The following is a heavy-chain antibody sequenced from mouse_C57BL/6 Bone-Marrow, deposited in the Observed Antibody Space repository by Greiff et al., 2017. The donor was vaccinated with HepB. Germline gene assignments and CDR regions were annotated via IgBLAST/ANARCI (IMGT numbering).Heavy chain of an antibody. CDR2: INPSSGDT. V-gene: IGHV1-4*01. J-gene: IGHJ3*01. Sequence: QVQLQQSGAELARPGASVKMSCKASGYNFTSYTMHWVKQRPGQGLEWIGNINPSSGDTKYNQKFKGKATLTADKSSSTAYMQLSSLTSEDSAVYYCAITTWVAYWGQGTLVTVSA. CDR1: GYNFTSYT. CDR3: AITTWVAY.